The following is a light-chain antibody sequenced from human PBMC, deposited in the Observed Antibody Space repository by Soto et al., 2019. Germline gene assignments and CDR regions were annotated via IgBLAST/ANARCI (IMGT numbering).Light chain of an antibody. Sequence: IDWTQVPASQSLSLGGRATLSCRASQSVSSYLAWYQQKPGQAPRLLIYDASNRATGIPARFSGSGSGTDFTHTISSLEAEDFAVYCCHQRTNWYSVTFGGGTKV. CDR3: HQRTNWYSVT. J-gene: IGKJ4*01. V-gene: IGKV3-11*01. CDR2: DAS. CDR1: QSVSSY.